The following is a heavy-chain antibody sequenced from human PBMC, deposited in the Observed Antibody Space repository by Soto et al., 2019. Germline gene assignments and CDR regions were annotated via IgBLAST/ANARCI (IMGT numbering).Heavy chain of an antibody. CDR3: ARSTPRMVAPWWY. CDR2: ISSSSSYT. J-gene: IGHJ4*02. D-gene: IGHD2-15*01. V-gene: IGHV3-11*03. CDR1: GFTFSDYY. Sequence: PGGSLRLSCATSGFTFSDYYMSWIRQAPGKGLEWVSYISSSSSYTNYADSVKGRFTISRDNAKNSLYLQMNSLRAEDTAVYYCARSTPRMVAPWWYWGQGTLVTVSS.